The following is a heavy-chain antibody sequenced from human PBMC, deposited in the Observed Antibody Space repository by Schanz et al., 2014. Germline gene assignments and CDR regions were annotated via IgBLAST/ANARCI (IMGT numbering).Heavy chain of an antibody. CDR2: ISAFDDKT. CDR3: ARGIPYCSSTSCSGLDAYDV. J-gene: IGHJ3*01. CDR1: GYTFNNHG. D-gene: IGHD2-2*01. Sequence: QVQLVQSGGEVKKPGASATVSCKASGYTFNNHGISWVRQAPGQGPEWMGWISAFDDKTDYAQNFQGRLIMTTDTSTTTVYMELRNVRYDDAAMYYCARGIPYCSSTSCSGLDAYDVWGQGTLVTVSS. V-gene: IGHV1-18*01.